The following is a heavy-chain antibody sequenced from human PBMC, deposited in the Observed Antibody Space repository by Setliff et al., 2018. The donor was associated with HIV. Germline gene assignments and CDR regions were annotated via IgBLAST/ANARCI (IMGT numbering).Heavy chain of an antibody. Sequence: SETLSLTCAVYGGSFSGYYWSWIRQPPGKGLEWIGEINHSGSTNYNPSLKSRVTISVHTSNNQFSLKLSSVTAADTAVYYCARGTRDYDLLTGYYGGAFDIWGQGTTVTVSS. CDR1: GGSFSGYY. J-gene: IGHJ3*02. CDR2: INHSGST. V-gene: IGHV4-34*01. CDR3: ARGTRDYDLLTGYYGGAFDI. D-gene: IGHD3-9*01.